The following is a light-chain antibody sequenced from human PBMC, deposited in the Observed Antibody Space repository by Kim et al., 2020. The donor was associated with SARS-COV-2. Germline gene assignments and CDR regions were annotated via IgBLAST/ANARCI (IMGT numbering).Light chain of an antibody. V-gene: IGKV1-39*01. CDR3: QQSYSTPFT. CDR2: AAS. J-gene: IGKJ4*01. Sequence: DIQMTQSPSSLSASVGDRVTITYRASQSISSYLNWYQQKPGKAPKLLIYAASSLQSRVPSRFSGSGSGTDFTLTISSLQPEDFATYYCQQSYSTPFTFGGGTKVDI. CDR1: QSISSY.